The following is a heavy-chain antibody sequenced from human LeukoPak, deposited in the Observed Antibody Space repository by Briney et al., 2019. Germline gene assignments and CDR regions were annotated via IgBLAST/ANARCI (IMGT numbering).Heavy chain of an antibody. V-gene: IGHV3-30-3*01. CDR3: ARVKEYYYYYGMDV. Sequence: GGSLRLSCAASGFTFSSYAMHWVRQAPGKGLEWVAVISYDGSNKYYADSVKGRFTISRDNSKNTLYLQMNSLRAEGTAVYYCARVKEYYYYYGMDVWGQGTTVTVSS. CDR1: GFTFSSYA. CDR2: ISYDGSNK. J-gene: IGHJ6*02.